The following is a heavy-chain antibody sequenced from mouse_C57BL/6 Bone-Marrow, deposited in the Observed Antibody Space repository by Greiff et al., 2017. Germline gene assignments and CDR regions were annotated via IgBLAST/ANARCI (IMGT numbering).Heavy chain of an antibody. CDR1: GYTFTSYG. D-gene: IGHD1-1*01. J-gene: IGHJ3*01. Sequence: QVQLQQSGAELARPGASVKLSCKASGYTFTSYGISWVKQRTGQGLEWIGEIYPRSGNTYYNEKLKGKATLTADKSSSTAYMELRSLTSEDSAVYFCARYGAWAIYYYGSSFFAYWGQGTLVTVSA. V-gene: IGHV1-81*01. CDR3: ARYGAWAIYYYGSSFFAY. CDR2: IYPRSGNT.